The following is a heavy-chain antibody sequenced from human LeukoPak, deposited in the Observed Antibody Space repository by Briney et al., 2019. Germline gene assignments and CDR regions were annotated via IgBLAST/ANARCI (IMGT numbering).Heavy chain of an antibody. CDR3: ARGWYYYDSSGYYFERYYYGMDV. Sequence: ASVKVSCKASGYTFTSYAMNRVRQAPGQGLEWMGSINTNTGNPTYAQGFTGRFVFSLDTSVSTAYLQISSLKAEDTAVYYCARGWYYYDSSGYYFERYYYGMDVWGQGTTVTVSS. J-gene: IGHJ6*02. CDR2: INTNTGNP. CDR1: GYTFTSYA. V-gene: IGHV7-4-1*02. D-gene: IGHD3-22*01.